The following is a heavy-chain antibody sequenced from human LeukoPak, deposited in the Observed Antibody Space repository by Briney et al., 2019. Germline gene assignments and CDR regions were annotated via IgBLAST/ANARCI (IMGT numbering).Heavy chain of an antibody. CDR3: ARDIDPPATAIPNWFDP. D-gene: IGHD2-2*02. V-gene: IGHV1-18*01. CDR2: ISAYNGNT. CDR1: GYTFTSYG. Sequence: ASVKVSCKASGYTFTSYGISWVRQAPGQGLEWMGWISAYNGNTNYAQKLQGRVTMTTDTSTSTAYMELRSLRSDDTAVYYCARDIDPPATAIPNWFDPWGQGTLVTVSS. J-gene: IGHJ5*02.